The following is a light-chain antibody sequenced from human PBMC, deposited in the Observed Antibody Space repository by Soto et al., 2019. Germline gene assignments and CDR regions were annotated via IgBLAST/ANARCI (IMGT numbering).Light chain of an antibody. CDR2: DAS. Sequence: DIQMTQSPSTLSASVGDRVTITCRASQTIGSWLAWYQQKPGRSPKLLIFDASSLESGVPSRFSGSGSGTHFTLTISSLQPDDFATYYCQQYNNYSTTFGQGTKVEV. V-gene: IGKV1-5*01. J-gene: IGKJ2*01. CDR1: QTIGSW. CDR3: QQYNNYSTT.